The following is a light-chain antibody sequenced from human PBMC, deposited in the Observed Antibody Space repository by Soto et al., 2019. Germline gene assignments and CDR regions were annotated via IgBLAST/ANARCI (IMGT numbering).Light chain of an antibody. CDR2: AAS. CDR1: QDIISD. J-gene: IGKJ3*01. CDR3: LQHNSYPFT. V-gene: IGKV1-17*01. Sequence: DIQMTQSPSSLSASVGDRVTITCRASQDIISDLGWFQQKPGKAPKRLIYAASTLESGVPSSFSGSRSGTEFTLTISSLQLEDFATYYCLQHNSYPFTFGPGTKVDI.